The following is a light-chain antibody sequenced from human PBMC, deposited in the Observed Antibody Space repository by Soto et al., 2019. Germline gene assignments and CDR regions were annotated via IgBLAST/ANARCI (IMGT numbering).Light chain of an antibody. CDR3: QQYGSSPRT. Sequence: EIVLTQSTGTLSLSPGERATLSCRASQSVSSSSLAWYQQKPGQTPRLLISDASNRATDIPDRFSGSGSETDFTLTISRLEPEDFAIYYCQQYGSSPRTFGQGTKLEI. CDR2: DAS. J-gene: IGKJ2*01. CDR1: QSVSSSS. V-gene: IGKV3-20*01.